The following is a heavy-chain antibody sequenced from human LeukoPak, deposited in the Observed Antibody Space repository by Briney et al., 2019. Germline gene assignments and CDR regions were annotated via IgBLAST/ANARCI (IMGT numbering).Heavy chain of an antibody. V-gene: IGHV4-59*01. CDR2: IYYSGST. CDR3: ARDGFYYYYGMDV. J-gene: IGHJ6*02. Sequence: SETLSLTCTVSGGSIRSYYWSWIRQPPGKGLEWIGYIYYSGSTNYNPSLKSRVTISVDTSKNQFSLKLSSVTAADTAVYYCARDGFYYYYGMDVWGQGTTVTVSS. CDR1: GGSIRSYY. D-gene: IGHD2-2*03.